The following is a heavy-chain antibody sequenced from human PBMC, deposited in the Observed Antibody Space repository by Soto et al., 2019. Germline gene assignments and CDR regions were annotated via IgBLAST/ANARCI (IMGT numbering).Heavy chain of an antibody. CDR2: INHSGST. V-gene: IGHV4-34*01. D-gene: IGHD1-26*01. CDR3: ARGAGATTY. J-gene: IGHJ4*02. Sequence: SETLSLTCAVYGGSFSGYYWSWIRQPPGKGLEWIGEINHSGSTNYNPSLKSRVTISVDTSKNQFSLKLSSVTAADTAVYYCARGAGATTYWGQATLVTVSS. CDR1: GGSFSGYY.